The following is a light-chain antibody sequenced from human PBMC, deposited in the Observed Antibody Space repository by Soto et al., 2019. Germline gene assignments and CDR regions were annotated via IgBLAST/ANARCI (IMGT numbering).Light chain of an antibody. CDR3: QQYNSYLT. CDR1: QSISSW. V-gene: IGKV1-5*01. CDR2: DAS. Sequence: DIQMTQSPSTLSASVGDRVTITCRASQSISSWLAWYQQKPGKAPKLLIYDASSLESGVPSRFSGSGSGTELTLTISSLQPDDFATYYCQQYNSYLTFGQGTRLEIK. J-gene: IGKJ5*01.